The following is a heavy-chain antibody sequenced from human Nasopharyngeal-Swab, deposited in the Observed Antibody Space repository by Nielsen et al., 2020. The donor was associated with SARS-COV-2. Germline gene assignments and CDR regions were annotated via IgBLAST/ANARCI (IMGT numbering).Heavy chain of an antibody. CDR1: GFSFSNYW. J-gene: IGHJ4*02. D-gene: IGHD3-10*01. V-gene: IGHV3-7*05. Sequence: GESLKISCAASGFSFSNYWMSWVRQAPGKGLEWVANIKQDGSQKYYVDSVKGRFTISKDNSKNTLYLQMNSLGAEDTAVYFCAKDGPSYYGPYYFDYWGQGTLVTVSS. CDR3: AKDGPSYYGPYYFDY. CDR2: IKQDGSQK.